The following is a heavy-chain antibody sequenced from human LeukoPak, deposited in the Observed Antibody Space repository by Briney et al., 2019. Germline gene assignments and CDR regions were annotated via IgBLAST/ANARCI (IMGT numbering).Heavy chain of an antibody. V-gene: IGHV4-4*07. J-gene: IGHJ4*02. CDR2: IYSSGST. Sequence: PSETLSLTCTVSGDSISGNSWSWIRQPAGKGLEWIGRIYSSGSTDYNPSLKSRVTMSVDTSKNQFSLKLSSVTAADTAVYYCARSSGYSSGRDYWGQGTLVTVSS. D-gene: IGHD6-19*01. CDR1: GDSISGNS. CDR3: ARSSGYSSGRDY.